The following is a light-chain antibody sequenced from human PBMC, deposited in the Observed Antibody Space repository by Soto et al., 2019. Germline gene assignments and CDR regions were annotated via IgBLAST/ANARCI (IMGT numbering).Light chain of an antibody. V-gene: IGKV3-20*01. Sequence: DIVLTQSPGTLSLSPGDRATLSCRASQRVSNSYLAWYQQKPGQAPRLLIYDASTRAAGVPDRVTGGGSGTDFTLTISELEPEDFALYFCQQYERPPCAFGQGTRLEI. CDR2: DAS. CDR1: QRVSNSY. J-gene: IGKJ2*02. CDR3: QQYERPPCA.